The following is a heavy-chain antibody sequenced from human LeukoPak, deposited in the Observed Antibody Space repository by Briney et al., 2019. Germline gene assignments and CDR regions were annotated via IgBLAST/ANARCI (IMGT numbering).Heavy chain of an antibody. CDR3: PRENGVLRYFDLLSRTHYNCGMDV. Sequence: PGRSLRLSCTASGFTFGDYALSWVRQAPGKGLECVGFIRGKGYGGTAEYAASVKGRFIISRDDSKSIAYLQMNSLKTEDTAVYYCPRENGVLRYFDLLSRTHYNCGMDVWGEGSTVTLSS. J-gene: IGHJ6*02. CDR2: IRGKGYGGTA. CDR1: GFTFGDYA. D-gene: IGHD3-9*01. V-gene: IGHV3-49*04.